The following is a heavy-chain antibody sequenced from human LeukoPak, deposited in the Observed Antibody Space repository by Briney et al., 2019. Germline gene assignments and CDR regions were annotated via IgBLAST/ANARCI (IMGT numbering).Heavy chain of an antibody. Sequence: GGSLRLSCAASGFTFSDFAMIRVRQPPGKGLEWVSSIFQGGGEIHYADSVRGRFSISRDNSKSTLFLQMNSLRVEDSAIYYCATYRQVLLPFESWGQGTLVTASS. V-gene: IGHV3-23*01. J-gene: IGHJ4*02. D-gene: IGHD5-18*01. CDR2: IFQGGGEI. CDR1: GFTFSDFA. CDR3: ATYRQVLLPFES.